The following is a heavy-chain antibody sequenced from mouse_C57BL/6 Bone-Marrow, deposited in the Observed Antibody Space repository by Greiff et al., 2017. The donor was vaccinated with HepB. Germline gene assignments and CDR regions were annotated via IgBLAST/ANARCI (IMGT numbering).Heavy chain of an antibody. Sequence: QVQLQQPGAELVRPGSSVKLSCKASGYTFTSYWMDWVKQRPGQGLEWIGNIYPSDSETHYNQKFKDKATLTVDKSSSTAYLQLISLTSDDSAVYDCASFELGFDYWGQGTTLTVSS. CDR2: IYPSDSET. CDR1: GYTFTSYW. J-gene: IGHJ2*01. CDR3: ASFELGFDY. V-gene: IGHV1-61*01.